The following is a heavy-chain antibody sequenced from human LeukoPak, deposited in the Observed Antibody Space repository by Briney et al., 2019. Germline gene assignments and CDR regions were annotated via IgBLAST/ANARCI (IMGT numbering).Heavy chain of an antibody. D-gene: IGHD2-15*01. Sequence: SETLSLTCAVYGGSFSGYYWSWIRQPPGKGLEWIGEINHSGSTNYNPSLKSRVTISVDTSKNQFSLKLSSVTAADTAVYYCASKGYCSGGSCYSNDYWGQGTLVTVSS. CDR2: INHSGST. CDR3: ASKGYCSGGSCYSNDY. V-gene: IGHV4-34*01. J-gene: IGHJ4*02. CDR1: GGSFSGYY.